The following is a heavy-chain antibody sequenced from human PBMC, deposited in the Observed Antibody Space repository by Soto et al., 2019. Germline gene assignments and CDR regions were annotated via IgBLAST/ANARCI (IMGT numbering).Heavy chain of an antibody. CDR1: GFTFSSYW. CDR3: ARVGKGAWYFDL. J-gene: IGHJ2*01. CDR2: INPDGRVT. D-gene: IGHD3-16*01. V-gene: IGHV3-74*01. Sequence: EVQLVESGGGLVQPGGSLTLSCAASGFTFSSYWMHWVRQVPGKGVVWVSRINPDGRVTNYADSVKGRFTISRDNAKSTLYLQMNRLRPEATAVYYCARVGKGAWYFDLWGRGTLVTVSS.